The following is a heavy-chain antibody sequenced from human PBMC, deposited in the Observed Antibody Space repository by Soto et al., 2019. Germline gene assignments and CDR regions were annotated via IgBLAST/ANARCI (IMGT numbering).Heavy chain of an antibody. CDR2: IIPIFGTA. J-gene: IGHJ6*02. CDR3: ARALTPTTVVRHYYYYGVDV. D-gene: IGHD4-17*01. V-gene: IGHV1-69*06. Sequence: SVKISCKASGGTFSSYVISWVRQAPGQGLEWMGGIIPIFGTANYAQKFQGRVTITADKSTSTAYMELSSLRSEDTAVYYCARALTPTTVVRHYYYYGVDVWGQGTTVTVSS. CDR1: GGTFSSYV.